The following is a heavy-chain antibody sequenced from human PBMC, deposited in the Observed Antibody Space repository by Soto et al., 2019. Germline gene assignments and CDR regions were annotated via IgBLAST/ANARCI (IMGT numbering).Heavy chain of an antibody. V-gene: IGHV1-69*06. D-gene: IGHD2-2*01. CDR2: IIPIFGTA. CDR3: ARNGGYCSSTSCYDNWFDP. CDR1: GGTFSSYA. J-gene: IGHJ5*02. Sequence: QVQLVQSGAEVKKPGSSVKVSCKASGGTFSSYAISWVRQAPGQGPEWMGGIIPIFGTANYAQKFQGRVTITADKSTSTAYMELSSLRSEDTAVYYCARNGGYCSSTSCYDNWFDPWGQGTLVTVSS.